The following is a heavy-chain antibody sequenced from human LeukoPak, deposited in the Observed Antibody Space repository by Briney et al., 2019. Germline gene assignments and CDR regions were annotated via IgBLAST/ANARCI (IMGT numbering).Heavy chain of an antibody. CDR1: GGSISSYY. J-gene: IGHJ6*02. D-gene: IGHD2-2*01. Sequence: PSETLSLTCTVSGGSISSYYWSWIRQPPGKGLEWIGYIYYSGSTNYNPSLKSRVTISVDTSKNQFSLKLSSVTAADTAVFYCARNPREGYQLGTEYYGMDVWGQGTTVTVSS. V-gene: IGHV4-59*08. CDR3: ARNPREGYQLGTEYYGMDV. CDR2: IYYSGST.